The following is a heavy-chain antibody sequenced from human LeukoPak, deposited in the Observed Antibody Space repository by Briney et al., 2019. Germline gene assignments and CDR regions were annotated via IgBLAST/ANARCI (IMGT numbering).Heavy chain of an antibody. CDR1: GFIFGDYA. CDR2: ISYDGSNK. J-gene: IGHJ3*02. Sequence: PGGSLRLSCAASGFIFGDYAMSWVRQAPGKGLEWVAVISYDGSNKYYADSVKGRFTISRDNSKNTLYLQMNSLRAEDTAVYYCARDSWVYGGALDIWGQGTMVTVSS. CDR3: ARDSWVYGGALDI. V-gene: IGHV3-30-3*01. D-gene: IGHD4/OR15-4a*01.